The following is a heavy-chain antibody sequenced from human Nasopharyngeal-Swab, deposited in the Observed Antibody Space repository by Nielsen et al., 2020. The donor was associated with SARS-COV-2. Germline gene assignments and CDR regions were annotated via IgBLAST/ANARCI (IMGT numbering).Heavy chain of an antibody. Sequence: SLKISCAASGFTFDDYAMHWVRQAPGKGLEWVSGISWNSGSIGYADSVKGRLTISRDNAKNSLYLQMNSLRAEDTALYYCAKDFYDILTGGVDYWGQGTLVTVSS. D-gene: IGHD3-9*01. J-gene: IGHJ4*02. CDR2: ISWNSGSI. V-gene: IGHV3-9*01. CDR1: GFTFDDYA. CDR3: AKDFYDILTGGVDY.